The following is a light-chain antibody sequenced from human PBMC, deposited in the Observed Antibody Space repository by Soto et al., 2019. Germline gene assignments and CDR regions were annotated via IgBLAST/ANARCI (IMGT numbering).Light chain of an antibody. CDR3: CSFAGNYIYV. V-gene: IGLV2-14*01. CDR2: EVS. CDR1: SSDVGAYNY. J-gene: IGLJ1*01. Sequence: QSVLTQPASVSGSPGQSITISCTGTSSDVGAYNYVSWYQQHPGKAPKVMIFEVSHRPSGVSNRFSGSKSGNTASLTISGLQSEDEADYYCCSFAGNYIYVFGTGTKVTVL.